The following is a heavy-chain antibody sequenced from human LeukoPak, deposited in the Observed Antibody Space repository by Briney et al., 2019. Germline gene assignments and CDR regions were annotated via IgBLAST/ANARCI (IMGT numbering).Heavy chain of an antibody. CDR1: GFTFSNYA. J-gene: IGHJ6*02. CDR3: ARDREATALSHYYGMDV. D-gene: IGHD5-24*01. CDR2: ISYDGSNK. Sequence: GGSLRLSCAASGFTFSNYAMHWVRQAPGRGLAWVALISYDGSNKYYADSVKGRFAISRDNSQNTLYLQMNTLRAEDTAVYYCARDREATALSHYYGMDVWGQGTTVTVSS. V-gene: IGHV3-30*09.